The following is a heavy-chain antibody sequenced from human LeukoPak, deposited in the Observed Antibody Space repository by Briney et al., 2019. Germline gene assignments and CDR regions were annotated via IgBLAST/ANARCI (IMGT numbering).Heavy chain of an antibody. D-gene: IGHD6-13*01. CDR2: ISYDGPNK. V-gene: IGHV3-30*03. CDR3: STVQRPIAYSLPIDY. CDR1: GFTLYCDG. J-gene: IGHJ4*02. Sequence: PGGSLTLSYSACGFTLYCDGIHCLRQAPGKGLEWVAVISYDGPNKYYADSVKGRFTISRDDSKRTLYLQMNSLRPEDTAVYSCSTVQRPIAYSLPIDYWGQGPLVTVSS.